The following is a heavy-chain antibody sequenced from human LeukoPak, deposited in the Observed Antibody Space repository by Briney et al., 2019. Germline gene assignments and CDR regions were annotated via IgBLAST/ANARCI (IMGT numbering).Heavy chain of an antibody. Sequence: QAGGSLRLSCAASGFTVSSNYMTWVRQAPGKGLEWVSVIYTGGSTYYADPVKGRFSISRDNSKNTLYLQMNSLRAEDTAMYYCARDYCSSISCMDAWGQGTTVTVSS. CDR3: ARDYCSSISCMDA. D-gene: IGHD2-2*01. CDR2: IYTGGST. J-gene: IGHJ6*02. V-gene: IGHV3-66*01. CDR1: GFTVSSNY.